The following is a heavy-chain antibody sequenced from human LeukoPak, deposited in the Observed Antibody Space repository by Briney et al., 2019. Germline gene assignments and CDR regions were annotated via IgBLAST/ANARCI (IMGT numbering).Heavy chain of an antibody. CDR3: ARVAQSGPTGWFDP. CDR2: IKEDGSEK. Sequence: GGSLRLSCVASGFSFSTYWMSWVRQAPGKGLEWVANIKEDGSEKYYVDSVKGRFTISRDNSKNTLYLQMNSLRAEDTAVYYCARVAQSGPTGWFDPWGQGTLVTVSS. D-gene: IGHD1-1*01. V-gene: IGHV3-7*01. CDR1: GFSFSTYW. J-gene: IGHJ5*02.